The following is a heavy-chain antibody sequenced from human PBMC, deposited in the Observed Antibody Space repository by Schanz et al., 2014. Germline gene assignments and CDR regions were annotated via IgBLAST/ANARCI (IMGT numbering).Heavy chain of an antibody. Sequence: VQLLESGGGLVQPGGSLRLSCPASGFTFSSYAMSWVRQAPGKGLEWIGYIYYSGSTYYNPSLKSRVTISVDTSKNQFSLKLSSVTAADTAVYYCARGGYGSGSYREFDYWGQGTLVTVSA. CDR1: GFTFSSYA. CDR2: IYYSGST. J-gene: IGHJ4*02. V-gene: IGHV4-59*01. D-gene: IGHD3-10*01. CDR3: ARGGYGSGSYREFDY.